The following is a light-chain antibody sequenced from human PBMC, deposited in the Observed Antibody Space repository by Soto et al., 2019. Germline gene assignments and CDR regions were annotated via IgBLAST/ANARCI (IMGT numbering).Light chain of an antibody. Sequence: ETVVTQSPGTLYVSPGERATLSCRASQSVSSKLAWYQQRPGQAPRLLIYVASTRATRLPARFSGSGSGSEFTLTISSLQSEDFGDYYCQQYDYWPYTFGQGTKLGIK. CDR1: QSVSSK. J-gene: IGKJ2*01. CDR3: QQYDYWPYT. CDR2: VAS. V-gene: IGKV3-15*01.